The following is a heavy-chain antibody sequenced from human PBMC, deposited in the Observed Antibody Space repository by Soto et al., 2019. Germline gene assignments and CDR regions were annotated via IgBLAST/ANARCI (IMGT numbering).Heavy chain of an antibody. V-gene: IGHV4-4*02. CDR3: ARGRTSHSVVVVAATTEFFDY. CDR1: SGSISSSNW. CDR2: IYHSGST. J-gene: IGHJ4*02. Sequence: SETLSLTCAVSSGSISSSNWWSWVRQPPGKGLEWIGEIYHSGSTNYNPSLKSRVTISVDTSKNQFSLKLSSVTAADTAVYYCARGRTSHSVVVVAATTEFFDYWGQGTLVTVSS. D-gene: IGHD2-15*01.